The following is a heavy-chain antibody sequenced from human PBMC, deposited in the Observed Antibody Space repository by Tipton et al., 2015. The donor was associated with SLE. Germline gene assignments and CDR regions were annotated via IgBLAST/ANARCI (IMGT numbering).Heavy chain of an antibody. J-gene: IGHJ2*01. CDR2: IYTSGST. Sequence: LRLSCTVSGGSISSGSYYWSWIRQPAGKGLEWIGRIYTSGSTNYNPSLKSRVTISVDTSKNQFSLKLSSVTAADTAVYYCARTAGRSVKLWYFDLWGRGTLVTVSS. CDR1: GGSISSGSYY. V-gene: IGHV4-61*02. CDR3: ARTAGRSVKLWYFDL. D-gene: IGHD5-18*01.